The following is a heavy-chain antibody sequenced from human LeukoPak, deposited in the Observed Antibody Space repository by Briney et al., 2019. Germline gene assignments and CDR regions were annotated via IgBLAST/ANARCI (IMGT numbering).Heavy chain of an antibody. Sequence: PGGSLRLSCAASGFTFSSYWMSWVRQAPGKGLEWVANIKQDGSEKYYVDSVKGRFTISRDNAKNSLYLHMNSLRAEDTAVYYCARDLGYDAFDIWGQGTMVTVSS. CDR3: ARDLGYDAFDI. J-gene: IGHJ3*02. CDR1: GFTFSSYW. V-gene: IGHV3-7*03. CDR2: IKQDGSEK. D-gene: IGHD2-15*01.